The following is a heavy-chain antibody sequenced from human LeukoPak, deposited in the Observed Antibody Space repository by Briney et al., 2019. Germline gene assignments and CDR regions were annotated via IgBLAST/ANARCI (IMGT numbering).Heavy chain of an antibody. CDR1: GFTFNNYW. J-gene: IGHJ4*02. V-gene: IGHV3-74*01. CDR3: SRDHPGSNSLNS. Sequence: GGSLRLSCAASGFTFNNYWMHWVRQAPGKGLEWVSRLKTDGSRTNYADSVEGRFTISRDNTKNTLSLQMNSLRAEDTPIYYCSRDHPGSNSLNSWGQGTRVTVSS. D-gene: IGHD4-11*01. CDR2: LKTDGSRT.